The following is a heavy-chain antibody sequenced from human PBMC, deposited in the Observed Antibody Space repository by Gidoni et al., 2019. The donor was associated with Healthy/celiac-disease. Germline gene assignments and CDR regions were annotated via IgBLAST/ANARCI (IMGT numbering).Heavy chain of an antibody. CDR2: ISSSSSTI. V-gene: IGHV3-48*01. Sequence: EVQLVEFGGGLVQPGGSRRLSCAASGFTFSSYSMNWVRQAPGKGREWVSYISSSSSTIYYADSVKGRFTISRDNAKNSLYLQMNSLRAEDTAVYYCARDSVTAFDYWGQGTLVTVSS. CDR1: GFTFSSYS. CDR3: ARDSVTAFDY. D-gene: IGHD2-21*02. J-gene: IGHJ4*02.